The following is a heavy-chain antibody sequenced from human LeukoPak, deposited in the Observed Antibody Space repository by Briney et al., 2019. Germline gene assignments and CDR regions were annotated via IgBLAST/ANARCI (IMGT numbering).Heavy chain of an antibody. D-gene: IGHD6-13*01. V-gene: IGHV3-66*01. CDR1: GFTVSRNY. J-gene: IGHJ4*02. CDR3: ARAGPSSSWHQFDY. Sequence: PGGSLRLSCAASGFTVSRNYMSWVRQAPGKGLEWVSVIYSGGSTYYADSVKGRFTISRDNSKNTLYLQMNSLRAEDTAVYYCARAGPSSSWHQFDYWGQGTLFTVSS. CDR2: IYSGGST.